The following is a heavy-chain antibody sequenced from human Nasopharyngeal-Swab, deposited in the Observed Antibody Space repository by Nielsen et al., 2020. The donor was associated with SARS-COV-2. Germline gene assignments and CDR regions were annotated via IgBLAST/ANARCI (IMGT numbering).Heavy chain of an antibody. CDR1: FFPFPYSA. D-gene: IGHD6-19*01. CDR2: ISWNSGSI. CDR3: AKLLGPVADYYYYYMDV. Sequence: LSSSSSFFPFPYSAMHWVRQAPGKGLEWVSGISWNSGSIGYADSVKGRTTISSGNAKNSLDLHMKSLRAEDTALYYCAKLLGPVADYYYYYMDVWGKGTTVTVSS. J-gene: IGHJ6*03. V-gene: IGHV3-9*01.